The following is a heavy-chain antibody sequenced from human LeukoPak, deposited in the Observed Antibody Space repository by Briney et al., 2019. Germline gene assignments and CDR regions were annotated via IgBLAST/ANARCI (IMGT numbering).Heavy chain of an antibody. Sequence: GRSLRLSCAASGFTFSSYAMHWVRQAPGKGLEWVAVISYDGSNKYYADSVKGRFTISRDNSKNTLYLQMNSLRAEDTAVYYCARPREQQLFDYWGQGTLVTVSS. V-gene: IGHV3-30-3*01. CDR3: ARPREQQLFDY. CDR1: GFTFSSYA. D-gene: IGHD6-13*01. CDR2: ISYDGSNK. J-gene: IGHJ4*02.